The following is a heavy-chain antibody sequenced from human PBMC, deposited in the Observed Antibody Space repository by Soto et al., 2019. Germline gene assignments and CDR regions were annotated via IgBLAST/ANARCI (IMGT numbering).Heavy chain of an antibody. CDR1: GFTFTSYW. CDR3: ARGSPEYSGYDWGFDY. CDR2: IKQDGSEK. D-gene: IGHD5-12*01. J-gene: IGHJ4*02. V-gene: IGHV3-7*03. Sequence: GGSLRLSCAASGFTFTSYWMSWVRQAPGKGLEWVANIKQDGSEKYYVDSVKGRFTISRDNAKNSLYLQMNSLRAEDTAVYYCARGSPEYSGYDWGFDYWGQGALVPVSS.